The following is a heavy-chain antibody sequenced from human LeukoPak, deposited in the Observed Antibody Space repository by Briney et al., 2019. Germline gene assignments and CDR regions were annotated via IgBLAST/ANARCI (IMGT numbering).Heavy chain of an antibody. CDR3: GKALLSDPRTLDYFDY. J-gene: IGHJ4*02. V-gene: IGHV3-23*01. CDR1: GFTFNTYA. Sequence: PGGSLRLSCAASGFTFNTYAMSWVRQAPGKGLEWVSVISGSSGSTYYADSVKGRFTMSRDNSKNTLFLQMNSLRAEDTAVYYCGKALLSDPRTLDYFDYWGQGTLVTVSS. CDR2: ISGSSGST. D-gene: IGHD1-1*01.